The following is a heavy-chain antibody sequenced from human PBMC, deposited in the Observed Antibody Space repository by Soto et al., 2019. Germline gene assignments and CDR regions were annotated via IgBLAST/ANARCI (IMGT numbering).Heavy chain of an antibody. V-gene: IGHV3-11*06. D-gene: IGHD3-10*01. CDR3: ARDQNRRRNPLYGSGSYPAFDI. CDR2: ISSSSSYT. J-gene: IGHJ3*02. CDR1: GFTFSDYY. Sequence: GGSLRLSCAASGFTFSDYYMSWIRQAPGKGLEWVSYISSSSSYTNYADSVKGRFTISRDNAKNSLYLQMNSLRAEDTAVYYCARDQNRRRNPLYGSGSYPAFDIWGQGTMVTVSS.